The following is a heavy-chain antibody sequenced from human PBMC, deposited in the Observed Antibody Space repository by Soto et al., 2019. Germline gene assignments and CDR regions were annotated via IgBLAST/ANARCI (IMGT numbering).Heavy chain of an antibody. Sequence: RASVKVSCKASGYTFTNNGISWVRQAPGQGLEWMGWISAYNGNTNYAQKLQARLTMTTDTSTSTAYMELRSLRSDDTAVYYCARDSSDSTDYHYWGQGTLVTVSS. J-gene: IGHJ4*02. D-gene: IGHD3-22*01. V-gene: IGHV1-18*04. CDR3: ARDSSDSTDYHY. CDR1: GYTFTNNG. CDR2: ISAYNGNT.